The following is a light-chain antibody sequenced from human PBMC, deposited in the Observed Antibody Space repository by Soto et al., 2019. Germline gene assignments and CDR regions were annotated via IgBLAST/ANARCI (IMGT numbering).Light chain of an antibody. Sequence: DIQMTQSPSTLSASVGDRVTITCRASQSISSWLAWYQQKPGKAPKLLIYDASSLESGVPSRFSGSGSGTEFTLTISCLQPDDFATYYCQQYNSYSPITFGPGTKVDIK. CDR1: QSISSW. CDR3: QQYNSYSPIT. CDR2: DAS. J-gene: IGKJ3*01. V-gene: IGKV1-5*01.